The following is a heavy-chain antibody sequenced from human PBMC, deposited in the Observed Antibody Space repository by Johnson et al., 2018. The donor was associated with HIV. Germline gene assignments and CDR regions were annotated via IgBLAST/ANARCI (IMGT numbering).Heavy chain of an antibody. CDR2: ISYDGSNK. J-gene: IGHJ3*02. V-gene: IGHV3-30*14. Sequence: MQLVESGGGVVQPGRSLRLSCAASGFTFSSYAMHWVRQAPGKGLEWVAVISYDGSNKYYADSVKGRFTISRDNSKNTLYLQMNSLRAEDTAVYYCASLSSSGAFDIWGQGTMVTVSS. D-gene: IGHD6-6*01. CDR3: ASLSSSGAFDI. CDR1: GFTFSSYA.